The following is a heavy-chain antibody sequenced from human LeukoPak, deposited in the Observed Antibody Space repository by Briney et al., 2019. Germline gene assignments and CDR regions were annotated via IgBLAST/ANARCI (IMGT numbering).Heavy chain of an antibody. Sequence: GESLKISCAASGFTFSSYWMSWVRQAPGKGLEWVANIKQDGSEKYYVDSVKGRFTISRDNAKNSLYLQMNSLRAEDTAVYYCARPTMVVTFDAFDIWGQGTMVTVSS. J-gene: IGHJ3*02. CDR3: ARPTMVVTFDAFDI. CDR1: GFTFSSYW. D-gene: IGHD4-23*01. V-gene: IGHV3-7*01. CDR2: IKQDGSEK.